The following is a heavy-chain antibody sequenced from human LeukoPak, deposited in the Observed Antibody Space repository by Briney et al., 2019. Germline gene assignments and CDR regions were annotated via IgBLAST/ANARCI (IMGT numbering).Heavy chain of an antibody. CDR3: TTDRGLTMIRGVFVS. CDR2: IKSKADGETT. V-gene: IGHV3-15*01. CDR1: GFTFTPAW. D-gene: IGHD3-10*01. Sequence: GGSLRLSCAASGFTFTPAWMTWVRQAPGKGLEWVGRIKSKADGETTYYAAPVKGRFFMSRDDSKATLFLLMNYLETEDTAVYYCTTDRGLTMIRGVFVSWGQGTLVTVSS. J-gene: IGHJ4*02.